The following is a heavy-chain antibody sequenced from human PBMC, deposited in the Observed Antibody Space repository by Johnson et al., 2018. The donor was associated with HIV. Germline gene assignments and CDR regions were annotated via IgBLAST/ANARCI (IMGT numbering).Heavy chain of an antibody. J-gene: IGHJ3*02. V-gene: IGHV3-23*04. CDR2: ISASGSST. CDR3: AKLRWAPRAFDI. Sequence: VQLVESGGGLAQPWGSLRLSCAASGFTFNTYAMTWVRQAPGQGLEWVSGISASGSSTYYADSVKGRFTISRDNSKNTLFLQMNSLRAEDTAVYYCAKLRWAPRAFDIWGQGTMVTVSS. CDR1: GFTFNTYA. D-gene: IGHD4-23*01.